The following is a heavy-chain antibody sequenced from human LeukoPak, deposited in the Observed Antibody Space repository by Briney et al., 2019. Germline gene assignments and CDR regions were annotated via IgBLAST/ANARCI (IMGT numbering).Heavy chain of an antibody. CDR2: ISSSSSYI. V-gene: IGHV3-21*01. CDR1: GFTFSSYS. J-gene: IGHJ4*02. D-gene: IGHD2-15*01. Sequence: GRSLRLSCAASGFTFSSYSMNWVRQAPGKGLEWVSSISSSSSYIYYADSVKGRFTISRDNAKNSLYLQMNSLRAEDTAVYYCARGACSGGSCYFDYWGQGTLVTVSS. CDR3: ARGACSGGSCYFDY.